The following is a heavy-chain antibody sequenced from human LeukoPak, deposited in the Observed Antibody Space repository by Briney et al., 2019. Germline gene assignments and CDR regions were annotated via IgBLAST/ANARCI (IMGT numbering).Heavy chain of an antibody. J-gene: IGHJ4*02. D-gene: IGHD5-24*01. Sequence: PSETLSLTCAVSGYSISSGHYWGWIRQPPGKGLEWIGSMYHSGSTYYNPSLKSRVTISVDTSKNQFSLKLSSVTAADTAVYYCARLRWLQSIDYSGQGTLVTVSS. V-gene: IGHV4-38-2*01. CDR2: MYHSGST. CDR1: GYSISSGHY. CDR3: ARLRWLQSIDY.